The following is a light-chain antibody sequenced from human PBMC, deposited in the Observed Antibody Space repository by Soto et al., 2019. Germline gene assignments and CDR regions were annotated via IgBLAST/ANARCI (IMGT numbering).Light chain of an antibody. J-gene: IGKJ1*01. CDR1: QGIGSY. Sequence: DIQLTQSPSFLSASVGDRVTSTYRASQGIGSYLAWYQLKPGKAPKLLIYKASTLKSGVPSRFSGSGSGTEFTLTISSLQPDDFATYYCQHYNSYPEAFGQGTKVDIK. CDR3: QHYNSYPEA. CDR2: KAS. V-gene: IGKV1-9*01.